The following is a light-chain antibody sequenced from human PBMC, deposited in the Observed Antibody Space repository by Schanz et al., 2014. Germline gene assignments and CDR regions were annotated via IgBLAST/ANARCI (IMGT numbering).Light chain of an antibody. J-gene: IGLJ3*02. CDR1: SSDVGGYKY. CDR2: DVS. V-gene: IGLV2-14*03. CDR3: SSYAGSSIWV. Sequence: QSALTQPASVSGSPGQSITISCTGTSSDVGGYKYVSWYQQHPGKAPKLMIYDVSDRPSGVSNRFSGSKSGNTASLTISGLQAEDEADYYCSSYAGSSIWVFGGGTKVTVL.